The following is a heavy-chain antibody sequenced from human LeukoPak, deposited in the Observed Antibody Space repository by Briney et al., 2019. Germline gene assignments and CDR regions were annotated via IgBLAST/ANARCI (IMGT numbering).Heavy chain of an antibody. V-gene: IGHV4-39*01. Sequence: SETLSLICTVSGGSISSSNYYWGWIRQPPGKGLEWIGSIYYSGSTYYNPSLKSRVTISVDTSKRQFSLKLNSVTAADTAVYYCARHSSMTTVVFHYWGQGTLVTVSS. CDR2: IYYSGST. CDR1: GGSISSSNYY. J-gene: IGHJ4*02. D-gene: IGHD4-23*01. CDR3: ARHSSMTTVVFHY.